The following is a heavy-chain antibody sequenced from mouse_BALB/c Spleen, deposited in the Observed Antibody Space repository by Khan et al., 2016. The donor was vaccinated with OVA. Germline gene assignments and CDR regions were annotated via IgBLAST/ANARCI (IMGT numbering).Heavy chain of an antibody. Sequence: QVQLKQSGPGLVAPPQSLSITCTISGFSLTNYGVHWVRQPPGKGLEWLVVIWSDGSTTYNSALKSRLTISKDNSESQVFLKMNSLQTDDTAMYFCARQPYYHYNIMDYWGQGTSVTVSS. CDR1: GFSLTNYG. CDR3: ARQPYYHYNIMDY. J-gene: IGHJ4*01. V-gene: IGHV2-6-1*01. D-gene: IGHD2-10*01. CDR2: IWSDGST.